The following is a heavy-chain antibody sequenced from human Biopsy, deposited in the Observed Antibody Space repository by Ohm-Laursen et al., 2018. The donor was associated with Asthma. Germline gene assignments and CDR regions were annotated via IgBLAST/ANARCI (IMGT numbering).Heavy chain of an antibody. Sequence: SSVKVSCKSLGGTFNTYVIGWVRQAPGQGLEWMGGINSVFGTTTYPQKFQDRITITADDSTSTVYMELSSLRSEDTAVYYCARKAGSCISRTCYSLDFWGQGTLVTVSS. J-gene: IGHJ4*02. CDR3: ARKAGSCISRTCYSLDF. CDR2: INSVFGTT. D-gene: IGHD2-2*01. CDR1: GGTFNTYV. V-gene: IGHV1-69*01.